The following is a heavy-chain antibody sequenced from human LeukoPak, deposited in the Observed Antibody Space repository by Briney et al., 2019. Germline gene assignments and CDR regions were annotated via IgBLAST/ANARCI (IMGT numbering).Heavy chain of an antibody. V-gene: IGHV3-9*01. CDR3: AKDEVTYSSGWRAPYFQH. CDR1: GFTFDDYA. J-gene: IGHJ1*01. D-gene: IGHD6-19*01. Sequence: GGSLRLSCAASGFTFDDYAMHWVRQAPGKGLEWVSGISWNSGSIGYADSVKGRFTISRDNAKNSLYLQMNSLRAEDTALYYRAKDEVTYSSGWRAPYFQHWGQGTLVTVSS. CDR2: ISWNSGSI.